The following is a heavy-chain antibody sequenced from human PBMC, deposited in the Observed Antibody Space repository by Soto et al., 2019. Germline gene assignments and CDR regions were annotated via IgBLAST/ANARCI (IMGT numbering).Heavy chain of an antibody. J-gene: IGHJ3*02. CDR2: INHSGST. V-gene: IGHV4-34*01. CDR3: ARGDCSGGSCRKDAFDI. D-gene: IGHD2-15*01. Sequence: SETLSLTCAVYCGSFIGYYWSWIRQPPGKGLEWIGEINHSGSTNYNPSLKSRVTISVDTSKNQFSLKLSSVTAADTAVYYCARGDCSGGSCRKDAFDIWGQGTMVTVSS. CDR1: CGSFIGYY.